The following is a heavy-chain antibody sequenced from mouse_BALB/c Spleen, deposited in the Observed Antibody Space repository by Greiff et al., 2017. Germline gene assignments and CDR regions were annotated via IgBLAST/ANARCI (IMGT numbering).Heavy chain of an antibody. CDR3: ARGTTVVDY. V-gene: IGHV1-63*01. CDR1: GYAFTNYW. CDR2: IYPGSGNT. D-gene: IGHD1-1*01. Sequence: QVQLQQSGAELVRPGTSVKISCKASGYAFTNYWLGWVKQRPGHGLEWIGDIYPGSGNTYYNEKFKGKATLTADKSSSTAYMQLSSLTSEDSAVYFCARGTTVVDYWGQGTSVTVSS. J-gene: IGHJ4*01.